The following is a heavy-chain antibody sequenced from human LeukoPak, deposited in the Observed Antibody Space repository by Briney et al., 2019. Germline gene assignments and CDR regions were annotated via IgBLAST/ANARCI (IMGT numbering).Heavy chain of an antibody. CDR2: IYYSGST. CDR1: GGSDSSGSYY. D-gene: IGHD3-3*01. CDR3: ARTNYDFWSGYYPPFDY. Sequence: ETLSLTCTVSGGSDSSGSYYWSWIRQPPGKGLEWIGYIYYSGSTNYNPSLKSRVTISVDTSKNQFSLKLSSVTAADTAVYYCARTNYDFWSGYYPPFDYWGQGTLVTVSS. V-gene: IGHV4-61*01. J-gene: IGHJ4*02.